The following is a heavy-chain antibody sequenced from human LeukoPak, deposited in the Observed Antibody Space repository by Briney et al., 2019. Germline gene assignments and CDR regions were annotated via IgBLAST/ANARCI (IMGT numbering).Heavy chain of an antibody. Sequence: ASVKVSCKASGGTFSSYAISWVRQAPGQGLEWMGGIIPIFGTANYAQKFQGRVTITTDESTSTAYMELSSLRSEDTAVYYCARDADYGGTAGAFDYWGQGTLVTVSS. J-gene: IGHJ4*02. CDR3: ARDADYGGTAGAFDY. V-gene: IGHV1-69*05. D-gene: IGHD4-23*01. CDR2: IIPIFGTA. CDR1: GGTFSSYA.